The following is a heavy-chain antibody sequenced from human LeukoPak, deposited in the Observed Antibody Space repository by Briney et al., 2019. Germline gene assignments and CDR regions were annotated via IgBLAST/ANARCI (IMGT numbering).Heavy chain of an antibody. J-gene: IGHJ6*02. CDR2: INPNSGGT. Sequence: ASVKVSCKASGYTFTGYYMHWVRQAPGQGLEWMGWINPNSGGTNYAQKFQGRVTMTRDTSISTAYMELSRLRSDDTAVYYCARGVAASYYYYYGMDVWGQGTTVTVSS. D-gene: IGHD2-15*01. CDR3: ARGVAASYYYYYGMDV. V-gene: IGHV1-2*02. CDR1: GYTFTGYY.